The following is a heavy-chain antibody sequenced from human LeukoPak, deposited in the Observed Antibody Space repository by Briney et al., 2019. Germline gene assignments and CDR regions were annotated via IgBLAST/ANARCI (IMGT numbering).Heavy chain of an antibody. CDR3: ARTEAIVQVPAAMGLDY. CDR2: INPNSGGT. V-gene: IGHV1-2*02. D-gene: IGHD2-2*01. J-gene: IGHJ4*02. Sequence: GASVKVSCKASGYTFTGYYMYWVRQAPGQGLEWMGWINPNSGGTNYAQKFQGRVIMTRDTSINTAYMDLSSLRSDDTAVYYCARTEAIVQVPAAMGLDYWGQGTLVTVSS. CDR1: GYTFTGYY.